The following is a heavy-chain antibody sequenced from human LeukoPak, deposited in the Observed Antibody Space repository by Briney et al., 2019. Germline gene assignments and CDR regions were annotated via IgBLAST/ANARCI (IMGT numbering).Heavy chain of an antibody. CDR2: IYHSGST. CDR1: GYSISSGYY. Sequence: SETLSLTCAVSGYSISSGYYWGWIRQPPGKGLEWIGSIYHSGSTYYNSSLKSRVTISVDTSKNQFSLKLSSVTAADTAVYYCARGRDFWSGYQHAFDIWGQGTMVTVSS. V-gene: IGHV4-38-2*01. D-gene: IGHD3-3*01. CDR3: ARGRDFWSGYQHAFDI. J-gene: IGHJ3*02.